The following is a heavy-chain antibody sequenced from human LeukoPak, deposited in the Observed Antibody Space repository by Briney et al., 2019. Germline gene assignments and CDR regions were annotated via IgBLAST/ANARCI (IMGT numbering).Heavy chain of an antibody. D-gene: IGHD2-15*01. J-gene: IGHJ4*02. Sequence: GGSLRLSCAASGFTFSSYAMSCVRQAPGKGLEWVSAISGSGGSTYYADSVKGRFTIPRDNSKNTLYLQMNSLRAEDTAVYYCAKSAICSGGSCYGGSDYWGQGTLVTVSS. CDR2: ISGSGGST. CDR3: AKSAICSGGSCYGGSDY. CDR1: GFTFSSYA. V-gene: IGHV3-23*01.